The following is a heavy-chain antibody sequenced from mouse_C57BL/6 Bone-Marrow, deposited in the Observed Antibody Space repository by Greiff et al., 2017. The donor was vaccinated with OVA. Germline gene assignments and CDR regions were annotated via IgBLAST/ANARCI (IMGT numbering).Heavy chain of an antibody. V-gene: IGHV1-80*01. Sequence: QVQLQQSGAELVKPGASVKISCKASGYAFSSYWMNWVKQRPGKGLEWIGQIYPGDGDTNYNGKFKGKATLTADKSSSTAYMQLSSLTSEDSAVYFCARGGWLLLLYYAMDYWGQGTSVTVSS. D-gene: IGHD2-3*01. J-gene: IGHJ4*01. CDR2: IYPGDGDT. CDR1: GYAFSSYW. CDR3: ARGGWLLLLYYAMDY.